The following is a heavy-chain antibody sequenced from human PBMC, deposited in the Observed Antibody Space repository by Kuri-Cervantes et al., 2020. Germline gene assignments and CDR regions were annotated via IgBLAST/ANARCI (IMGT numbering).Heavy chain of an antibody. Sequence: SETLSLTCTVSGGSISSYYWSWIRQPPGKGLEWIGSIYYSGSTYYNPSLKSRVTISVDTSKNQFSLKLSSVTAADTAVYYCARIYYVGKPTTTLDYWGQGTLVTVSS. CDR3: ARIYYVGKPTTTLDY. V-gene: IGHV4-59*12. D-gene: IGHD3-16*01. CDR1: GGSISSYY. J-gene: IGHJ4*02. CDR2: IYYSGST.